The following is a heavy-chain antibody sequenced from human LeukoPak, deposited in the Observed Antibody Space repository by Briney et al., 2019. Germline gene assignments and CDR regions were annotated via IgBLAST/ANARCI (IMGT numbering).Heavy chain of an antibody. V-gene: IGHV3-21*01. CDR3: ARNRGDPSYFDY. D-gene: IGHD4-17*01. J-gene: IGHJ4*02. CDR1: GFTFSRYT. CDR2: ISSSGYYI. Sequence: GGSLRLSCAASGFTFSRYTMNWVRQSPGKGLEWVSSISSSGYYIYYADSVKGRFTISRNNPKNSLYLQMNSLRAEDTAVYYCARNRGDPSYFDYWGQGTLVTVSS.